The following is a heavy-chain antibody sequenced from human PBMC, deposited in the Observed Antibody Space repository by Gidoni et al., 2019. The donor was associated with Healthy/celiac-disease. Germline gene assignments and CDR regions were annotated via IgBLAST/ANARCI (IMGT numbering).Heavy chain of an antibody. V-gene: IGHV1-2*02. J-gene: IGHJ3*02. CDR2: INPNSGGT. CDR1: GYTFTGYH. D-gene: IGHD2-21*02. CDR3: ARDLSIVVVTARFDI. Sequence: QVQLVQSGAAVKKPGASVKVSCKASGYTFTGYHMHWVRQAPGQGLEWMGWINPNSGGTNYAQKFQGRVTMTRDTSISTAYMELSRLRSDDTTVYYCARDLSIVVVTARFDIWGQGTMVTVSS.